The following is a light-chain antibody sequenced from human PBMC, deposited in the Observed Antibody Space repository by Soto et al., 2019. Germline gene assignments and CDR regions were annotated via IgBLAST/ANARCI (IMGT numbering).Light chain of an antibody. J-gene: IGLJ3*02. V-gene: IGLV1-40*01. CDR3: QSYDSSLSGVV. CDR2: GNI. CDR1: SSNIGSHYD. Sequence: QAVVTQPPSVSGAPGQRIVISCSGSSSNIGSHYDVHWYRRVPGTAPTLLIYGNINRPSGVPDRFSGSKSDTSASLAITGLQAEDEADYYCQSYDSSLSGVVFGGGTKVTVL.